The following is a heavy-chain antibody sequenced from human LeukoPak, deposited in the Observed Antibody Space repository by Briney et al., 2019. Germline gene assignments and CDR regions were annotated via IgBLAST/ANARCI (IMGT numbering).Heavy chain of an antibody. D-gene: IGHD6-19*01. V-gene: IGHV4-59*08. CDR1: GGSISSYY. Sequence: SETLPLTCTVSGGSISSYYWSWIRQPPGKGLEWIGYIYYSGSTNYNPSLKSRVTISVDTSKNQFSLKPSSVTAADTAVYYCARSSSGWWAYFDYWGQGTLVTVSS. CDR3: ARSSSGWWAYFDY. J-gene: IGHJ4*02. CDR2: IYYSGST.